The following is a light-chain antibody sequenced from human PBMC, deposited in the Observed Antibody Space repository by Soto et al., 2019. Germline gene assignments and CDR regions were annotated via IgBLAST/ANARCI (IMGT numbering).Light chain of an antibody. CDR3: QKFNTAPLT. Sequence: DLQMTQSPSSLSASVGDRVTITCRASQDISVYLAWYQQKPGKVPKLLIYSASTLQSGVPSRFSGSGSGTDFTLTISSLQPEDDATYYCQKFNTAPLTFGQGTRLEIK. CDR2: SAS. CDR1: QDISVY. J-gene: IGKJ5*01. V-gene: IGKV1-27*01.